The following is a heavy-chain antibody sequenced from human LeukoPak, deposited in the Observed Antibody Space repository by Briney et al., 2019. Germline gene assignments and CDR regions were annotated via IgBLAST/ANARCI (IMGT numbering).Heavy chain of an antibody. CDR2: ISSSSSYI. D-gene: IGHD6-13*01. Sequence: GGSLRLSCAASGFTFSSYAMNRVRQAPGKGLEWVSSISSSSSYIYYADSVKGRFTISRDNAKNSLYLQMNSLRAEDTAVYYCARDFFAPGIPAANYMDVWGKGTTVTVSS. CDR3: ARDFFAPGIPAANYMDV. J-gene: IGHJ6*03. CDR1: GFTFSSYA. V-gene: IGHV3-21*01.